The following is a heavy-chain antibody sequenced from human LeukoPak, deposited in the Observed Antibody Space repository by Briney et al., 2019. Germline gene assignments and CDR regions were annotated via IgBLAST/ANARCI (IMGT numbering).Heavy chain of an antibody. CDR2: ISSSSSYI. CDR3: ARDLASGSYPPPHFDY. V-gene: IGHV3-21*01. J-gene: IGHJ4*02. CDR1: GFTFSSYA. D-gene: IGHD1-26*01. Sequence: GGSLRLSCAASGFTFSSYAMSWVRQAPGKGLEWVSSISSSSSYIYYADSVKGRFTISRDNAKNSLYLQMNSLRAEDTAVYYCARDLASGSYPPPHFDYWGQGTLVTVSS.